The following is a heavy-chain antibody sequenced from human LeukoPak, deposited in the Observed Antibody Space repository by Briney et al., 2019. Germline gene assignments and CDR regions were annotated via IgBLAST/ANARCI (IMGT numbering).Heavy chain of an antibody. CDR2: INYSGST. CDR1: GGSFSGYY. CDR3: ARGHGGTMIVVVPYFDY. J-gene: IGHJ4*02. Sequence: SETLSLTCAVYGGSFSGYYWSWIRQPPGKGLEWIGEINYSGSTNYNPSLKSRVTISVDTSKNQFSLKLSSVTAADTAVYYCARGHGGTMIVVVPYFDYWGQGTLVTVSS. D-gene: IGHD3-22*01. V-gene: IGHV4-34*01.